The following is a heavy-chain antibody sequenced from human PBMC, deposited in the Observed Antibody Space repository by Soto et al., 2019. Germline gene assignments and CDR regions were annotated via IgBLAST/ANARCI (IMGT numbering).Heavy chain of an antibody. V-gene: IGHV3-30*18. J-gene: IGHJ6*02. CDR1: GFTFSSYG. CDR3: ANGGLWFGESTSSLYYYYGMDV. D-gene: IGHD3-10*01. Sequence: GWSLRLSCAASGFTFSSYGMHWVRQAPGKGLEWVAVISYDGSNKYYADSVKGRFTISRDNSKNTLYLQMNSLRAEDTAVYYCANGGLWFGESTSSLYYYYGMDVWGQGTTVTVSS. CDR2: ISYDGSNK.